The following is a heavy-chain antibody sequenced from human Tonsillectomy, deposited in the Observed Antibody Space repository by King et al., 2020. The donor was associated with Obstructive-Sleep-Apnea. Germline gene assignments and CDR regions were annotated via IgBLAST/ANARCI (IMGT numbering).Heavy chain of an antibody. D-gene: IGHD2-15*01. J-gene: IGHJ6*01. CDR2: INPNSGGT. V-gene: IGHV1-2*02. CDR3: AKTFKAGYCSGGSCSPKDV. CDR1: GYSFTGYY. Sequence: VQLVESGAEVKKPGASVKVSCKASGYSFTGYYIHWVRQAPGEGLELVGWINPNSGGTHYAQKFKGRVTLTRDTSISTDYMELSRLRSDDTAVYYCAKTFKAGYCSGGSCSPKDVWGQGTTVTVSS.